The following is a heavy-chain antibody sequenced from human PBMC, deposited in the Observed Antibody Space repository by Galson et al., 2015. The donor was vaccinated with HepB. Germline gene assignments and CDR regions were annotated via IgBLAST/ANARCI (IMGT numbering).Heavy chain of an antibody. J-gene: IGHJ5*02. D-gene: IGHD4-23*01. Sequence: SVKVSCKASGGTFNRYAISWVRKAPGQGLEWVGGIIPIFATTKYAQKFQGRVTITADESTSTAYMELSSLRSEDTAVYYCARGSQLLQINWFDPWGQGTLGTVSS. CDR2: IIPIFATT. CDR1: GGTFNRYA. V-gene: IGHV1-69*13. CDR3: ARGSQLLQINWFDP.